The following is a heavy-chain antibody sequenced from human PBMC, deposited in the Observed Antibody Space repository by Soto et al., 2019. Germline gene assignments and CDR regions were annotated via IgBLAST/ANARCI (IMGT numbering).Heavy chain of an antibody. V-gene: IGHV3-7*01. CDR2: IKQVGSEN. Sequence: GGSLRLSCAASGFTFSSYWMSWVRQAPGKGLEWVANIKQVGSENFFVASVKGRFTISRDNAKISLFLQMNSLRAEDTAVYYCARDSGSYYDYYGMDVWGQGTTVTVSS. CDR1: GFTFSSYW. CDR3: ARDSGSYYDYYGMDV. J-gene: IGHJ6*02. D-gene: IGHD1-26*01.